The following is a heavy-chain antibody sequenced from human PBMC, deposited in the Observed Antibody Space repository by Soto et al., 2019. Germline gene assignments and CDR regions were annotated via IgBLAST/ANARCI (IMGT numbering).Heavy chain of an antibody. J-gene: IGHJ2*01. D-gene: IGHD2-8*02. CDR3: ARLLYCYWWPDHRDELSVHTRSVSDL. CDR1: GLRLSEHV. V-gene: IGHV3-64*01. Sequence: CSAGGLRLSEHVVYRLRPEPGKGMEYVSGISNNGAHTDYAKSVKGRFTISRDNSENTLYLQMGSLRAEDMALYYCARLLYCYWWPDHRDELSVHTRSVSDL. CDR2: ISNNGAHT.